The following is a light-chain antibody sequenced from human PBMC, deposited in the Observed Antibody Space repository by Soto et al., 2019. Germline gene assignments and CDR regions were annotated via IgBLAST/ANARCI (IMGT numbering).Light chain of an antibody. CDR1: QSVSSNY. CDR2: DAS. J-gene: IGKJ2*01. V-gene: IGKV3-20*01. CDR3: NQYGSSVRT. Sequence: EPVLTQSPDTLSLSPGERATLSCRASQSVSSNYLAWYQQKPGQAPRLLIYDASSRATGIPDRFSGSGSGTDFTLTISRLDPEDFAVYYCNQYGSSVRTFGQGTKLEIK.